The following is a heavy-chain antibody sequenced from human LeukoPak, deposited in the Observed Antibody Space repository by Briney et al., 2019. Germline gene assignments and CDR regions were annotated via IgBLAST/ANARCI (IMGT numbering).Heavy chain of an antibody. J-gene: IGHJ4*02. D-gene: IGHD3-16*02. CDR1: GFTFSSYA. CDR3: AKGALITYYDYVWGSYRSLDY. Sequence: GGSLRLSCAASGFTFSSYAMSWVRQAPGKGLEWVSAISGSGGSTYYADSVKGRFNISRDNSKNTLYLQMNSLRAEDTAVYYCAKGALITYYDYVWGSYRSLDYWGQGTLVTVSS. V-gene: IGHV3-23*01. CDR2: ISGSGGST.